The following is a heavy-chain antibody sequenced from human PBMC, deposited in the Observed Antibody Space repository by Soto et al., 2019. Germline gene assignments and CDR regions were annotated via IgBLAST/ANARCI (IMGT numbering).Heavy chain of an antibody. CDR2: IYYSGST. D-gene: IGHD1-20*01. Sequence: QLQLQESGPGLVKPSETLSLTCTVSGGSISSSSYYWGWIRQPPGKGLEWIGSIYYSGSTYYNPSLKSRVTISVDTSKNQFSLKLSSVTAADTAVYYCARQAYNWNPNDYWGQGTLVTVSS. CDR3: ARQAYNWNPNDY. CDR1: GGSISSSSYY. V-gene: IGHV4-39*01. J-gene: IGHJ4*02.